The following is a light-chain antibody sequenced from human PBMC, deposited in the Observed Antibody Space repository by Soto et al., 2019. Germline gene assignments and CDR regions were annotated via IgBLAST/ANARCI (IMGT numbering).Light chain of an antibody. Sequence: DIQMTQSPSTLSASVGDRVTITCRASQNVTTWLAWYQHKPGKAPKLLLYDVSNLESGVPSRFSGSGSGTEFTLTISSLQSEDFAVYYCQQYNNWPSGTFGQGTKVDI. V-gene: IGKV1-5*01. CDR2: DVS. J-gene: IGKJ1*01. CDR1: QNVTTW. CDR3: QQYNNWPSGT.